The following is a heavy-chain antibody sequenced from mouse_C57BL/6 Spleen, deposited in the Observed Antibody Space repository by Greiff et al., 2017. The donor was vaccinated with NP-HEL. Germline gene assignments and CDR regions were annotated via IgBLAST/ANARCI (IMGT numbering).Heavy chain of an antibody. J-gene: IGHJ2*01. V-gene: IGHV1-50*01. CDR3: ARTELGKDYFDY. D-gene: IGHD4-1*01. CDR1: GYTFTSYW. Sequence: QVQLQQPGAELVKPGASVKLSCKASGYTFTSYWMQWVKQRPGQGLEWIGEIDPSDSYTNYNQKFKGKATLTVDTSSSTAYMQLSSLTSEDSAVYYCARTELGKDYFDYWGQGTTLTVSS. CDR2: IDPSDSYT.